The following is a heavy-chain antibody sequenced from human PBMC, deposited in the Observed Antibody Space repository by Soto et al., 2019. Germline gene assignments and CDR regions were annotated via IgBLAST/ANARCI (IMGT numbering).Heavy chain of an antibody. CDR1: GFTFSNAW. V-gene: IGHV3-15*01. D-gene: IGHD1-26*01. CDR3: TFRRFGIVGFDY. J-gene: IGHJ4*02. Sequence: XGSLRLSCAASGFTFSNAWMSWVRQAPGKGLEWVGRIKSKTDGGTTDYAAPVKGRFTISRDDSKNTLYLQMNSLKTEDTAVYYCTFRRFGIVGFDYWGQGTLVTVSS. CDR2: IKSKTDGGTT.